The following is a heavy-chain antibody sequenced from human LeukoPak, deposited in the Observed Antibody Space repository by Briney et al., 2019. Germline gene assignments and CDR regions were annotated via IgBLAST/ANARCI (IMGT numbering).Heavy chain of an antibody. J-gene: IGHJ3*02. CDR1: GGSISSSSYY. V-gene: IGHV4-39*01. Sequence: SETLSLTCTVSGGSISSSSYYWGWIRQPPGKGREWIGSIYYSGSTYYNPSLKSRVTISVDTSKNQFSLKLSSVTAADTAVYYCARTLPTYYDFWSGSPTPTDAFDIWGQGTMVTVSS. CDR2: IYYSGST. D-gene: IGHD3-3*01. CDR3: ARTLPTYYDFWSGSPTPTDAFDI.